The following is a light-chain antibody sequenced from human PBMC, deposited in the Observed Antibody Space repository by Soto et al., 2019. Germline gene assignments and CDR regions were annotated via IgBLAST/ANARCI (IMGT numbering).Light chain of an antibody. CDR1: QSVSSN. CDR3: QQYNSYSPT. V-gene: IGKV3-15*01. CDR2: GAS. J-gene: IGKJ1*01. Sequence: EVVMTQSPDTLSVSPGERATLSCRASQSVSSNLAWYQQRLGQAPRLLIYGASTRATGISARISGSGSGTEFTLTISSLQPDDFATYCCQQYNSYSPTFGQGTKVDIK.